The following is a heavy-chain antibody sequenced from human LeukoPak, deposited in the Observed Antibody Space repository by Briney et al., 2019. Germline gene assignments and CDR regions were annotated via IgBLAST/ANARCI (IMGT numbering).Heavy chain of an antibody. J-gene: IGHJ4*02. CDR3: TRRSGGAFDY. Sequence: GRSLRLSCTASGFTFGDYAMSWVRQAPGEGLEWVGFIRSKAYGGTTEYAASVKGRFTISRDDSKSIAYLQMNSLKTEDTAVYYCTRRSGGAFDYWGQGTLVTVSS. CDR1: GFTFGDYA. D-gene: IGHD1-26*01. CDR2: IRSKAYGGTT. V-gene: IGHV3-49*04.